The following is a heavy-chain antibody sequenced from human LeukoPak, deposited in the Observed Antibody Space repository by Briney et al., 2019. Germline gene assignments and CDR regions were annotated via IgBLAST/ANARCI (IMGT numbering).Heavy chain of an antibody. CDR3: ARGMGGPYYYYGMDV. CDR2: INHSGST. J-gene: IGHJ6*02. Sequence: SETLSLTCTVSGVPISSSSYYWGWIRQPPGKGLEWIGEINHSGSTNYNPSLKSRVTISVDTSKNQFSLKLSSVTAADTAVYYCARGMGGPYYYYGMDVWGQGTTVTVSS. CDR1: GVPISSSSYY. V-gene: IGHV4-39*07.